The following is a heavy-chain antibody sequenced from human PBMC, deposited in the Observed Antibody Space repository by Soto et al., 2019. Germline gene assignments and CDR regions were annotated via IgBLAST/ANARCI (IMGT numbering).Heavy chain of an antibody. D-gene: IGHD3-3*01. CDR2: INPNSGGT. V-gene: IGHV1-2*04. CDR3: AGGAITIFGVDDPFDY. CDR1: GYTFTGYY. J-gene: IGHJ4*02. Sequence: QVQLVQSGAEVKKPGASVKVSCKASGYTFTGYYMHWVRQAPGQGLEWMGWINPNSGGTNYAQKFQGWVTMTRDTSISTAYMELSRLRSDDTAVYYCAGGAITIFGVDDPFDYWGQGTLVTVSS.